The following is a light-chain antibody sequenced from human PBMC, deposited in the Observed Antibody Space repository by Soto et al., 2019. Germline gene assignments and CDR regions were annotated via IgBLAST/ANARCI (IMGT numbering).Light chain of an antibody. CDR2: KAS. CDR1: QSISSW. Sequence: DIQMTQSPSTLSASVGDRVPITCRASQSISSWLAWYQQKPGKAPKLLIYKASSLESGVPSRFSGSGSGTEFTLTISSLQPDDFATYYCQQYNSPWYTFGQGTKLEIK. V-gene: IGKV1-5*03. J-gene: IGKJ2*01. CDR3: QQYNSPWYT.